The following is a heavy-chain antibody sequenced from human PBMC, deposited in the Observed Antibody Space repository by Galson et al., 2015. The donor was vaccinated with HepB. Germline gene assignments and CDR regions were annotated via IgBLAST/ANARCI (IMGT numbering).Heavy chain of an antibody. CDR2: FDPEDGKT. CDR3: ATGAGSSFDY. D-gene: IGHD3-10*01. CDR1: GYTLTDLS. V-gene: IGHV1-24*01. Sequence: SVKVSCKVSGYTLTDLSMHWVRQAPGKGLECMGSFDPEDGKTIYAQKFQGRVTMTEDTSTDTAYMELSSLRSEDTAVYYCATGAGSSFDYWGQGTLVTVSS. J-gene: IGHJ4*02.